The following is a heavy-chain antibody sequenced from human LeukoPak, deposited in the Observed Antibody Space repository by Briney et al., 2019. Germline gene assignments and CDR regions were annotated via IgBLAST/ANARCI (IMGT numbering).Heavy chain of an antibody. CDR3: AKDAFDI. J-gene: IGHJ3*02. CDR2: ISYDGSNK. Sequence: PGGSLRLSCAASGFTFSSYGMHWFRQAPGKGLEWVAVISYDGSNKYYADSVKGRFTISRDNSKNTLYLQMNSLRAEDTAVYYCAKDAFDIWGQGTMVTVSS. V-gene: IGHV3-30*18. CDR1: GFTFSSYG.